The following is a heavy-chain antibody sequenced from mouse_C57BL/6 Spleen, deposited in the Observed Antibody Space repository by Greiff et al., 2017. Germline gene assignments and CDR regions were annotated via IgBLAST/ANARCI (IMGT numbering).Heavy chain of an antibody. D-gene: IGHD1-1*01. CDR3: ARSGLSYYDVGYYAFDY. Sequence: QVQLQQSGAELVKPGASVKISCKASGYAFSSYWMNWVKQRPGKGLEWIGQIYPGDGDTNYNWKFKGKATLTADTSSSTAYMQLSSLTSGDPAVYICARSGLSYYDVGYYAFDYWGQGTTVTVSS. V-gene: IGHV1-80*01. J-gene: IGHJ4*01. CDR1: GYAFSSYW. CDR2: IYPGDGDT.